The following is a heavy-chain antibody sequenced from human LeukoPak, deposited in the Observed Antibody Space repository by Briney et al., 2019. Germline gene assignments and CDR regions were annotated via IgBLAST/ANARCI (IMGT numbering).Heavy chain of an antibody. D-gene: IGHD6-19*01. V-gene: IGHV2-5*01. Sequence: SGPTLVKPTQTLTLTCTLSGFSLPTTGVGVGWIRQPPGKALEWLPLIFWNGDERYNPSLEKRLTITKETSKNQVVLTMTNMDPGDIATYYCVNSGRAVTGKGGTFDSWGQGILVTVSS. CDR1: GFSLPTTGVG. J-gene: IGHJ4*02. CDR3: VNSGRAVTGKGGTFDS. CDR2: IFWNGDE.